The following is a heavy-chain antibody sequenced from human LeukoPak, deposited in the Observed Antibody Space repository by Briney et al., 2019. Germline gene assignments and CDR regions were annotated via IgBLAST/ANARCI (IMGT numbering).Heavy chain of an antibody. V-gene: IGHV4-34*01. CDR1: GGSFSGYY. D-gene: IGHD2-21*01. Sequence: SETLSLTCAVYGGSFSGYYWSWIRQPPGKGLEWIGEINHSGSTNYNPSLKSRVTISVDTSKNQSSLKLSSVTAADTAVYYCARVGGGDDAFDIWGQGTMVTVSS. CDR3: ARVGGGDDAFDI. CDR2: INHSGST. J-gene: IGHJ3*02.